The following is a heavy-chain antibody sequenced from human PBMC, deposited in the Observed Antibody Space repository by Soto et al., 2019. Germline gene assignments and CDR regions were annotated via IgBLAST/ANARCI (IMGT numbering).Heavy chain of an antibody. CDR1: GGSISSGGYY. CDR2: IYYSGST. J-gene: IGHJ4*02. D-gene: IGHD5-18*01. V-gene: IGHV4-31*03. CDR3: ARDLGAAMVDY. Sequence: QVQLQESGPGLVKPSQTLSLTCTVSGGSISSGGYYWSWIRQHPGKGLEWIGYIYYSGSTYYNPSRKSRVTISVDTAKNQFSLKLSSVTAADTAVYYCARDLGAAMVDYWGQGTLVTVSS.